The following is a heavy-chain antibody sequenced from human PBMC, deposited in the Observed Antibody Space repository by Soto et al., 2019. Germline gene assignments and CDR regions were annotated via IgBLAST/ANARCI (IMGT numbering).Heavy chain of an antibody. CDR3: TRDASRDSSARGWFDP. CDR2: ISSNSAYI. CDR1: GFTFRSFT. Sequence: GRSLRLSCAASGFTFRSFTMNCVRQAPGKGLEWVSTISSNSAYINYTDALRGRFTISSDNAKNSLHLQMNSLRAEDTAVYYCTRDASRDSSARGWFDPWGPGTLVTVSS. V-gene: IGHV3-21*01. D-gene: IGHD6-13*01. J-gene: IGHJ5*02.